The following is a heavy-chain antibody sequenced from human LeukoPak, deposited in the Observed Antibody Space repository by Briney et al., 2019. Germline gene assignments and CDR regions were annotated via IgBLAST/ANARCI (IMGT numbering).Heavy chain of an antibody. CDR1: GGSISSYY. CDR3: ARNYGSGSYLSLYYFDY. Sequence: SETLPLTCTVSGGSISSYYWSWIRQPPGKGLEWIGYIYYSGSTNYNPSLKSRVTISVDTSKNQFSLKLSSVTAADTAVYYCARNYGSGSYLSLYYFDYWGQGTLVTVSS. CDR2: IYYSGST. V-gene: IGHV4-59*01. D-gene: IGHD3-10*01. J-gene: IGHJ4*02.